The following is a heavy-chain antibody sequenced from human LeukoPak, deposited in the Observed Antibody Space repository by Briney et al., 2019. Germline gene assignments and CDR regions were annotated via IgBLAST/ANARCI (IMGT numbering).Heavy chain of an antibody. V-gene: IGHV4-39*07. CDR2: IYYSGST. Sequence: SETLSLTCTVSGGSISSSSYYWGWIRQPPGKGLEWIGSIYYSGSTYYNPSLKSRVTISVDTSKNQFSLKLSSVTAADTAVYYCARRNGYSSSWYRAYGMDVWGQGATVTVSS. CDR1: GGSISSSSYY. D-gene: IGHD6-13*01. J-gene: IGHJ6*02. CDR3: ARRNGYSSSWYRAYGMDV.